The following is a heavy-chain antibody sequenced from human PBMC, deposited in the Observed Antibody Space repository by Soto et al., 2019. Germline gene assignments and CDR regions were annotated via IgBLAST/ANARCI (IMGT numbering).Heavy chain of an antibody. D-gene: IGHD3-3*01. CDR1: GYTFTSYY. Sequence: GASVKVSCKASGYTFTSYYMHWVRQAPGQGLEWMGIINPSGGSTSYAQKFQGRVTMTRDTSTSTVYMELSSLRSEDTAVYYCASNYDFWSGPGMGYYYGMDVWGQGTTVTVSS. CDR2: INPSGGST. J-gene: IGHJ6*02. CDR3: ASNYDFWSGPGMGYYYGMDV. V-gene: IGHV1-46*01.